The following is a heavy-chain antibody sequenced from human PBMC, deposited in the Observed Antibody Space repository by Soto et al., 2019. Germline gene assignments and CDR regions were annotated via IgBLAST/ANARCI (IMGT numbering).Heavy chain of an antibody. CDR3: ASLMWGMDV. CDR1: GYPFTSYY. D-gene: IGHD2-21*01. CDR2: INTSGGST. Sequence: QVQLVQSGAEVKKPGASVKVSCKASGYPFTSYYMHWLRQAPGQGLEWMGIINTSGGSTSYEQKFQGRGTMTRDTSTSTVYMELSSLRAEDTAVYYFASLMWGMDVWGQGTTVTVSS. J-gene: IGHJ6*02. V-gene: IGHV1-46*01.